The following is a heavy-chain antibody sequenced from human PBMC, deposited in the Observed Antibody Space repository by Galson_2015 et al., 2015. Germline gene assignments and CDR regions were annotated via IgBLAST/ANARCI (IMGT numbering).Heavy chain of an antibody. D-gene: IGHD3-16*01. CDR2: INSDGTDK. V-gene: IGHV3-74*01. J-gene: IGHJ4*02. Sequence: SLRLSCAASGFTFSSDWMHWVRQAPGKGLVWVSRINSDGTDKTYADSVKGRFTISRDNAKNTLYLQMNSLRAEDTAVYYCARDPLWDRTVGFDYWGQGTLFTVSS. CDR1: GFTFSSDW. CDR3: ARDPLWDRTVGFDY.